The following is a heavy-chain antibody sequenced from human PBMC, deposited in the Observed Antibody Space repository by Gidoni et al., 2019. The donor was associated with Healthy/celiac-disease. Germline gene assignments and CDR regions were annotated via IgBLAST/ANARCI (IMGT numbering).Heavy chain of an antibody. D-gene: IGHD3-22*01. CDR1: GGPISSSSYY. Sequence: QLQLQASGPGLVTPSETLSLTCTVSGGPISSSSYYWGWIRQPPGKGLEWIGSIYYSGSTYYNPSLRSRVTISVDTSKNQFSLKLSSVTAADTAVYYCARLTWGVWYDSSGYIDYWGQGTLVTVSS. CDR3: ARLTWGVWYDSSGYIDY. V-gene: IGHV4-39*01. J-gene: IGHJ4*02. CDR2: IYYSGST.